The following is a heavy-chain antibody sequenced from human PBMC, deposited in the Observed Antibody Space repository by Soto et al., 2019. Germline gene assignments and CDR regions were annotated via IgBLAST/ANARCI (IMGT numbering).Heavy chain of an antibody. D-gene: IGHD6-13*01. CDR3: ARETPSAAAAYYYYGLDV. CDR2: FIPVFGTA. J-gene: IGHJ6*02. V-gene: IGHV1-69*01. CDR1: GGPFGSYF. Sequence: QVQLVQSGAEVKKAGSSVKVPGRVSGGPFGSYFINWVRQAPGQGLGWGGGFIPVFGTASYAEKFQGRVTITADESTSTAYMELSRLRSDDTAVYYCARETPSAAAAYYYYGLDVWGQGTTVTVPS.